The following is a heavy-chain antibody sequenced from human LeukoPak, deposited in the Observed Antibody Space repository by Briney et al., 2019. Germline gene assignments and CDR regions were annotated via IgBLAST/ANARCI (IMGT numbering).Heavy chain of an antibody. D-gene: IGHD6-13*01. CDR1: GFTFSSYG. CDR2: IWYDGSNK. J-gene: IGHJ4*02. V-gene: IGHV3-33*01. Sequence: PGGSLRLSSAASGFTFSSYGMHWVRQAPGKGLEWVAVIWYDGSNKYYADSVKGRFTISRDNSKNTLYLQMNSLRAEDTAVYYCARERGVAAAGEYYFDYWGQGTLVTVSS. CDR3: ARERGVAAAGEYYFDY.